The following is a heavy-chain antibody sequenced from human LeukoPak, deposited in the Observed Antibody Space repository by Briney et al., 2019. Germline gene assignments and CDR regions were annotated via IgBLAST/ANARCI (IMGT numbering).Heavy chain of an antibody. CDR1: GGTFSTYA. D-gene: IGHD3-22*01. J-gene: IGHJ4*02. Sequence: SVKVSCKSSGGTFSTYAISWVRQAPGQDLEWMGGIVPIFGTPNYAQNFQGRLTITADESTSTAYMDLSSLRSEDTAMYYCTTSTGYYYVPGYWGQGTLVTVSS. CDR2: IVPIFGTP. CDR3: TTSTGYYYVPGY. V-gene: IGHV1-69*13.